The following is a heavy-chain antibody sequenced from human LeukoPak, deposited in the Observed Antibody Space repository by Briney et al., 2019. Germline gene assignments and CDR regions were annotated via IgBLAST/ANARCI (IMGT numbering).Heavy chain of an antibody. Sequence: PGGSLRLSCAASGFTFSSYSMNWVRQAPGKGLEWVSSISSSSSYIYYADSVKGRFTISRDNAKNSLYLQMNSLRAEDTAVYYCARASGSTIFGVVNPNFDYWGQGTLVTVSS. CDR1: GFTFSSYS. V-gene: IGHV3-21*01. CDR3: ARASGSTIFGVVNPNFDY. CDR2: ISSSSSYI. D-gene: IGHD3-3*01. J-gene: IGHJ4*02.